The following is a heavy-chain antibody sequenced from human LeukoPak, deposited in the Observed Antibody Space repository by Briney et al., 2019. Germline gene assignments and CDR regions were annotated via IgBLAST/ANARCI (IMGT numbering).Heavy chain of an antibody. CDR3: ARGGVGGVVLPLDY. Sequence: GGSLRLSCAASGFTFSSYWMSWVRQAPGKGLEWVANIKQDGSDKYYVDSVEGRFTISRDNAKNSLYLQMNSLRVEDTAVYYCARGGVGGVVLPLDYWGQGTLVTVSS. CDR2: IKQDGSDK. D-gene: IGHD2-2*01. CDR1: GFTFSSYW. V-gene: IGHV3-7*01. J-gene: IGHJ4*02.